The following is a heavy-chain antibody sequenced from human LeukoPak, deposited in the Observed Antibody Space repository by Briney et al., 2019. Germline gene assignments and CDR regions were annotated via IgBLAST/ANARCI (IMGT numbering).Heavy chain of an antibody. Sequence: GGSRRLSCAASGFTFSNYAMSWVRQAPGKGLEWVSTISGSGGSTFYPDSVKGRFTISRDNSKNTLYLQMNSLRAEDTAVYYCAKDQASSGFYFHYWGQGTLVTVSS. CDR1: GFTFSNYA. V-gene: IGHV3-23*01. CDR3: AKDQASSGFYFHY. CDR2: ISGSGGST. J-gene: IGHJ4*02. D-gene: IGHD3-22*01.